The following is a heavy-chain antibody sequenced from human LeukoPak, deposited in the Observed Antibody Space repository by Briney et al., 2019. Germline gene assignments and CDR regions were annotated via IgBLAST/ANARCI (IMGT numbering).Heavy chain of an antibody. D-gene: IGHD2-2*01. CDR1: GGSFSGYY. J-gene: IGHJ5*02. CDR2: INHSGST. CDR3: ARGLPVPAAMLVGFDP. V-gene: IGHV4-34*01. Sequence: ASETLSLTCAVYGGSFSGYYWSWIRQPPGKGLEWIGEINHSGSTNYNPSLKSRVTISVDTSKNQFSLKLSSVTAADTAVYYCARGLPVPAAMLVGFDPWGQGTLVTVSS.